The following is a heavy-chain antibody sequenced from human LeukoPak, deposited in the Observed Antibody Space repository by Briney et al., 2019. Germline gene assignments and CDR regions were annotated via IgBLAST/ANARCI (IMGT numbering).Heavy chain of an antibody. J-gene: IGHJ4*02. CDR1: GYSISNGYY. CDR2: IYHSGST. Sequence: SETLSLTCAVSGYSISNGYYWGWIQQPPGRGLEWIGNIYHSGSTYYNPSLKSRVPISLDTSKNQFSLKLSSVTAADTAVYYCARGGYCSGGSCYPLYYFDYWGQGTLVTVSS. V-gene: IGHV4-38-2*01. D-gene: IGHD2-15*01. CDR3: ARGGYCSGGSCYPLYYFDY.